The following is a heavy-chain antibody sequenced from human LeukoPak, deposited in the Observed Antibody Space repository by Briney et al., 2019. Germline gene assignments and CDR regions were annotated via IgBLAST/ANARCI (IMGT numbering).Heavy chain of an antibody. V-gene: IGHV4-59*01. CDR1: GGSISSYY. CDR2: IYYSGST. CDR3: ASSPVIVVPAANYFDY. D-gene: IGHD2-2*01. J-gene: IGHJ4*02. Sequence: PSETLSLTCTVSGGSISSYYWSWIRQPPGKGLEWIGYIYYSGSTNYNPSLKSRVTISVDTSKNQFSLKLSSVTAADTAVYYCASSPVIVVPAANYFDYWGQGTLVTVSS.